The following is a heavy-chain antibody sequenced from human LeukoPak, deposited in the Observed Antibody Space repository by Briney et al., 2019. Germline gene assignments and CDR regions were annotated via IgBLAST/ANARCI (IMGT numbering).Heavy chain of an antibody. CDR2: IYYSGST. D-gene: IGHD3-3*01. V-gene: IGHV4-59*05. CDR1: GGSISSYY. Sequence: SETLSLTCTVSGGSISSYYWSWIRQPPGKGLEWIGSIYYSGSTYYNPSLKSRVTISVDTSKNQFSLKLSSVTAADTAVYYCAKDTGLIFGVVDYYFDYWGQGTLVTVSS. J-gene: IGHJ4*02. CDR3: AKDTGLIFGVVDYYFDY.